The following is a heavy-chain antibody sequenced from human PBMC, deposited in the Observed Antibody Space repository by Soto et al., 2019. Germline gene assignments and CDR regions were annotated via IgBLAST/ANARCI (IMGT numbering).Heavy chain of an antibody. V-gene: IGHV3-30*18. J-gene: IGHJ4*02. CDR1: GFTFSSSG. Sequence: GGSLRLSCAASGFTFSSSGMRWVRQAPGKGLEWVAVISYDGSNKFYADSVKGRFTISRDNFRNTLYLQMNSLRAEDTAVYYCAKEFHSWNYFDYWGQGTLVTVSS. CDR2: ISYDGSNK. CDR3: AKEFHSWNYFDY. D-gene: IGHD1-20*01.